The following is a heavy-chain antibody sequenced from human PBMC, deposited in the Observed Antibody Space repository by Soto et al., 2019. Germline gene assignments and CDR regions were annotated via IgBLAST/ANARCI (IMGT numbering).Heavy chain of an antibody. V-gene: IGHV3-64*01. CDR3: ARDGSMRYIDY. J-gene: IGHJ4*02. Sequence: PGGSLRLSCAASGFTFSTSAMHWVRQAPGMGLEYVSAISSNGDTTYYANSVKGRFTISRDNSKNTLYLQMGSLRVEDMAVYYCARDGSMRYIDYWGQGALVTVSS. CDR2: ISSNGDTT. CDR1: GFTFSTSA.